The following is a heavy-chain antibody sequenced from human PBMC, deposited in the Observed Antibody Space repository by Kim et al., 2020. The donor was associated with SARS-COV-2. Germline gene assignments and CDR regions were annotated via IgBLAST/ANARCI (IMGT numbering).Heavy chain of an antibody. J-gene: IGHJ5*01. CDR2: IYYSGST. D-gene: IGHD3-22*01. CDR1: GGSISSYY. CDR3: ARHRSGLLGLDIWFDS. Sequence: SETLSLTCTVSGGSISSYYWSWIRQPPGKGLEWIGYIYYSGSTNYNPSLKSRVTISVDTSKNKFSLKLSSVTAADTAVYYCARHRSGLLGLDIWFDSWGQGSLGTVSS. V-gene: IGHV4-59*08.